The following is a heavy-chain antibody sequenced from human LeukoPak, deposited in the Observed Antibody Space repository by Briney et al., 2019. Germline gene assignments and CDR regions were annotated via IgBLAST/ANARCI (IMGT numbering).Heavy chain of an antibody. J-gene: IGHJ4*02. Sequence: PGGSLRLSCAASGFTVSSNYMSWVRQAPGKGLQWVAKIKQDGSEKYYVDSVKGRFTISRDNAENSLYLQMNSLRVEDTAVYYCAARSSGNPYFWGQGTLVTVSS. D-gene: IGHD1-26*01. CDR2: IKQDGSEK. V-gene: IGHV3-7*03. CDR1: GFTVSSNY. CDR3: AARSSGNPYF.